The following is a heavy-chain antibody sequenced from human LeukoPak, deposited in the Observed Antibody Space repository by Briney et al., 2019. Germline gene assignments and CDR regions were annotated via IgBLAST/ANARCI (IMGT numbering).Heavy chain of an antibody. CDR1: GFTFSTNS. J-gene: IGHJ6*03. D-gene: IGHD4-23*01. V-gene: IGHV3-21*01. CDR3: AKDLTTVATPYYYYYMDV. CDR2: IGISSSHT. Sequence: GGSLRLSCAASGFTFSTNSMNWVRQAPGKGLEWVSSIGISSSHTFYADSVKGRFTISRDNAENSVYLHMNSLRAEDTAVYYCAKDLTTVATPYYYYYMDVWGKGTTVTVSS.